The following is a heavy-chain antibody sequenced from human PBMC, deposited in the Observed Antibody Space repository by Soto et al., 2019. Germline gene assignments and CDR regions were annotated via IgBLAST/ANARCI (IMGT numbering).Heavy chain of an antibody. D-gene: IGHD6-13*01. Sequence: QVQLVQSGAEVKKPGASVKVSCKASGYTFTGYYMHWVRQAPGQGLEWMGWINPNSGGTNYAQKFQGWVTMTRDTSISTAYMELSRLRSDDTAVYYCARGLGGQQLVLGWFDPWGQGTLVTVSS. V-gene: IGHV1-2*04. J-gene: IGHJ5*02. CDR3: ARGLGGQQLVLGWFDP. CDR1: GYTFTGYY. CDR2: INPNSGGT.